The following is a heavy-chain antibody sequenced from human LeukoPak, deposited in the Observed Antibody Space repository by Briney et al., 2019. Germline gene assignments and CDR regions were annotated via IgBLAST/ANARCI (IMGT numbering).Heavy chain of an antibody. Sequence: SETQSLTCTVSGGSMSSYYWSWIRQPAGKGLEWIGRIYTSGGTNYNPSLRSRVTMSLDTSKNQFSLKMSSVTAADTALYYCARGVLMVHATYFDYWGQRVLVTVSS. CDR2: IYTSGGT. CDR1: GGSMSSYY. V-gene: IGHV4-4*07. J-gene: IGHJ4*02. CDR3: ARGVLMVHATYFDY. D-gene: IGHD2-8*01.